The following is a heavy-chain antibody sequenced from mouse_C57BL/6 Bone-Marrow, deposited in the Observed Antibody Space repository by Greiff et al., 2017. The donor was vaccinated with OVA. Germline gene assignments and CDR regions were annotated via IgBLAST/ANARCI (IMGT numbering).Heavy chain of an antibody. CDR2: ISYSGST. CDR3: ARRPAKSTEFDY. J-gene: IGHJ2*01. Sequence: EVQLQQSGPGLAKPSQTLSFSCSATGYSITSDYWNWIRKFPGHKLEYMGYISYSGSTYYNPSLKSRISITRDTSKNQYYLQLNSVTTEDTATYYCARRPAKSTEFDYWGQGTTLTVSS. CDR1: GYSITSDY. V-gene: IGHV3-8*01. D-gene: IGHD5-1*01.